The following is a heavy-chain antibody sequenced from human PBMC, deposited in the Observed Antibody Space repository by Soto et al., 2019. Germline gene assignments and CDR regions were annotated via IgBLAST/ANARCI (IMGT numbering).Heavy chain of an antibody. CDR1: GGSISSSSYY. D-gene: IGHD3-3*01. CDR2: IYYSGST. CDR3: ARHRYDFWSGYNWFDP. Sequence: SETLSLTCTVSGGSISSSSYYWGWIRQPPGKGLEWIGSIYYSGSTYYNPSLKSRVTISVDTSKNQFSLKLSSVTAADTAVYYCARHRYDFWSGYNWFDPRGQGTRVTV. V-gene: IGHV4-39*01. J-gene: IGHJ5*02.